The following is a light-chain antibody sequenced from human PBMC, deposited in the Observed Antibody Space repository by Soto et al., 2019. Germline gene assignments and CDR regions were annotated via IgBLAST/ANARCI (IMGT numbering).Light chain of an antibody. J-gene: IGLJ1*01. Sequence: QSALTQPASVSGSPGQSITISCTGTHSDIGNYNYVSWYQHLPGKAPKLMIYDVGSRPSGVSSRFSGSKSGNTASLAISGLQAEDEADYYCNSYREDHPRFYVFGTGTKVPS. CDR3: NSYREDHPRFYV. V-gene: IGLV2-14*03. CDR1: HSDIGNYNY. CDR2: DVG.